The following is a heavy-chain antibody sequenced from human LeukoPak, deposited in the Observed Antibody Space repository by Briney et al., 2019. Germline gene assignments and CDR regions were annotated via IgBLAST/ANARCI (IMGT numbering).Heavy chain of an antibody. Sequence: GDSLRLSCAASGFTFSDYWIIWFRQAPGKGLEWVGHINQDGSVKDYVDSVKGRFIISRDNANKFSFLQMNSLRAEDTAVYYCAKDVNMWLRTVDYWGQGTLVTVSS. CDR1: GFTFSDYW. V-gene: IGHV3-7*03. CDR3: AKDVNMWLRTVDY. CDR2: INQDGSVK. J-gene: IGHJ4*02. D-gene: IGHD2-21*01.